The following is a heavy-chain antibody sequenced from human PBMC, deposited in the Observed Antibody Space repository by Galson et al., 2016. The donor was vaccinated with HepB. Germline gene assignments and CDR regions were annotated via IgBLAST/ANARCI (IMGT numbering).Heavy chain of an antibody. CDR2: ISSSGASV. Sequence: SLRLSRAVSGFTFSIYAMSWVRQAPGQGLEWVSAISSSGASVYYAYSVKGRFPISRDNSTNTLYLQMNSLRAEDAAVYYCAKDGGPEYGGSSRPPYYCDYWGQGTLVTVSS. D-gene: IGHD6-6*01. V-gene: IGHV3-23*01. J-gene: IGHJ4*02. CDR1: GFTFSIYA. CDR3: AKDGGPEYGGSSRPPYYCDY.